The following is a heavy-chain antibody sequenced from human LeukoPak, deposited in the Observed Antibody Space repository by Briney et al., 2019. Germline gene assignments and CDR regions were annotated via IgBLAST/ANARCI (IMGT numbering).Heavy chain of an antibody. Sequence: GGSLRLSCAASGFTFSNAWMSWVRQAPGKRLEWVGRIKSKTDGGTTDYAAPVKGRFTISRDDSKNTLYLQMNSLKTEDTAVYYCATDRPHDGDSPLGWGQGTLVTVSS. CDR2: IKSKTDGGTT. V-gene: IGHV3-15*01. CDR1: GFTFSNAW. D-gene: IGHD4-17*01. J-gene: IGHJ4*02. CDR3: ATDRPHDGDSPLG.